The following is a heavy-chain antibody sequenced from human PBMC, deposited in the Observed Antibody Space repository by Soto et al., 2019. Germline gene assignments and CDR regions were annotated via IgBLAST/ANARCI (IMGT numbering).Heavy chain of an antibody. J-gene: IGHJ6*02. Sequence: GESLKISCEASGSIFTNYWISWVRQMPGKDLEWMGKIDPSNSYSDYSPSFKGHVSLSVDKSITTAYLQWTSLKASDTAMYYCARMPTYYHYGLDVWGQGTSVTVSS. D-gene: IGHD2-2*01. V-gene: IGHV5-10-1*01. CDR2: IDPSNSYS. CDR1: GSIFTNYW. CDR3: ARMPTYYHYGLDV.